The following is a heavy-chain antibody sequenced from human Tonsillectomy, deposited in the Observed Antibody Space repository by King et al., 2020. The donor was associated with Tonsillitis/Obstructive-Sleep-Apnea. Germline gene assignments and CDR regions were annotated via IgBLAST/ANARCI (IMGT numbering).Heavy chain of an antibody. V-gene: IGHV4-39*01. CDR1: GGSISSSSYY. Sequence: RLQESGPGLVKPSETLSLTCTVSGGSISSSSYYWGWIRQPPGKGLEWIGSIYYSGSTYYNPSLKSRVTISVDTSKNQFSLKLSSVTAADTAVYYCARHVRYCSGGSCFMTGFDYWGQGTLVTVSS. D-gene: IGHD2-15*01. CDR2: IYYSGST. J-gene: IGHJ4*02. CDR3: ARHVRYCSGGSCFMTGFDY.